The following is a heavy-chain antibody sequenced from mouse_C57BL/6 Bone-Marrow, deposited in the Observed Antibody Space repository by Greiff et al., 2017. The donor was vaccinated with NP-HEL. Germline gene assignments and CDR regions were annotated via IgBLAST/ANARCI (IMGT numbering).Heavy chain of an antibody. Sequence: QVQLQQPGAELVKPGASVKLSCKASGYTFTSYWMHWVKQRPGQGLEWIGMIHPNSGSTNYNEKFKSKATLTVDKSSSTAYMQLSSLTSEDAAVYYCARKDSSGYDWFAYWGQGTLVTVSA. J-gene: IGHJ3*01. CDR3: ARKDSSGYDWFAY. D-gene: IGHD3-2*02. CDR1: GYTFTSYW. V-gene: IGHV1-64*01. CDR2: IHPNSGST.